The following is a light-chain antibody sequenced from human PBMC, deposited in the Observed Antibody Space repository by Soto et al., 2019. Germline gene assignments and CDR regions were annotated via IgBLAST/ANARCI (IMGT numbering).Light chain of an antibody. CDR1: SSDVGGYNY. CDR3: SSYTSDSTSF. V-gene: IGLV2-14*03. CDR2: DVS. J-gene: IGLJ1*01. Sequence: QSVLTQPASVSGSPGQSITISCTGTSSDVGGYNYVSWYQQHPGAAPKLMIHDVSNRPSGVSYRFSGSKSGNTASLTISGLQAEDEADYYCSSYTSDSTSFFGTVTKVTVL.